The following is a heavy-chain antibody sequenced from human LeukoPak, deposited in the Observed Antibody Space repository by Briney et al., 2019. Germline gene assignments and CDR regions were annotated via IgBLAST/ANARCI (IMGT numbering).Heavy chain of an antibody. D-gene: IGHD3-22*01. Sequence: PGGSLRLSCAASGFTFSSYWMSWVRQAPGKGLEWVANIKQDGSEKYYVDSVKGRFTISRDNAKNSLYLQVNSLRAEDTAVYYCARDRHHYYDSSGYHYWGQGTLVTVSS. V-gene: IGHV3-7*01. J-gene: IGHJ4*02. CDR3: ARDRHHYYDSSGYHY. CDR1: GFTFSSYW. CDR2: IKQDGSEK.